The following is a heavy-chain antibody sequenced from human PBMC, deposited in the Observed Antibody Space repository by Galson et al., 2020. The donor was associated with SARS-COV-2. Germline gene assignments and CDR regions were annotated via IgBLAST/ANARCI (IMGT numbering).Heavy chain of an antibody. J-gene: IGHJ3*02. D-gene: IGHD6-25*01. CDR1: GGSISSGGYY. CDR2: IYYSGST. CDR3: ARPSSGSDAFDI. Sequence: ETSETLSLTCTVSGGSISSGGYYWSWIRQHPGKGLEWIGYIYYSGSTYYNPSLKSRVTISVDTSKNQFSLKLSFVTAADTAVYYCARPSSGSDAFDIWGQGTMVTVSS. V-gene: IGHV4-31*03.